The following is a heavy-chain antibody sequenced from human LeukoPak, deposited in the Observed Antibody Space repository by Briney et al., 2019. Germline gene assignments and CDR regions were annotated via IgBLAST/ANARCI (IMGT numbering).Heavy chain of an antibody. V-gene: IGHV4-59*08. Sequence: SETLSLTCTVSGGSISSYYWSWIRQPPGKGLEWIGYIYYSGSTNYNPSLKSRVTISVDASKNQFSLKLSSVTAADTAVYYCARGGYWNDVGGYFDYWGQGTLVTVSS. CDR2: IYYSGST. D-gene: IGHD1-1*01. CDR1: GGSISSYY. CDR3: ARGGYWNDVGGYFDY. J-gene: IGHJ4*02.